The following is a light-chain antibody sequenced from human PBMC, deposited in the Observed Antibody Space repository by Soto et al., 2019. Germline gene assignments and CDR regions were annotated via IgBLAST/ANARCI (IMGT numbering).Light chain of an antibody. V-gene: IGLV2-14*03. CDR3: SSYTTSSTLV. Sequence: QSALTQPASVSGSPGQSITISCTGTSSDIGGYNFVSWYQQHPGKAPKLMIYDVTNRPPGLSDRFSGSKSGYTASLTISGLQAEDEADYYCSSYTTSSTLVFGGGTKLTVL. CDR2: DVT. J-gene: IGLJ3*02. CDR1: SSDIGGYNF.